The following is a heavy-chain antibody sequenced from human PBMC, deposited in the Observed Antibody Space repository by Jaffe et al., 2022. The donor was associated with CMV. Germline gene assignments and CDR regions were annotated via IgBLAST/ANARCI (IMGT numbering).Heavy chain of an antibody. Sequence: QVQLVESGGGVVQPGRSLRLSCAASGFTFSSYGMHWVRQAPGKGLEWVAVIWYDGSNKYYADSVKGRFTISRDNSKNTLYLQMNSLRAEDTAVYYCASRIAAAGTGFDYWGQGTLVTVSS. D-gene: IGHD6-13*01. CDR3: ASRIAAAGTGFDY. J-gene: IGHJ4*02. V-gene: IGHV3-33*01. CDR1: GFTFSSYG. CDR2: IWYDGSNK.